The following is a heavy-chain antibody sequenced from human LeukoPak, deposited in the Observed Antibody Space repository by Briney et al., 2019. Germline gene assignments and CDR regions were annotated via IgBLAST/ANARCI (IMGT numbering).Heavy chain of an antibody. CDR1: GGSIRSGVYY. J-gene: IGHJ4*02. V-gene: IGHV4-31*03. Sequence: SQTLSLTCPVSGGSIRSGVYYWSWIRQHPGKGLEWIGYSYYSGRTYYNSSLKSRVTISVDTSKNQFSLKLSSVTAADTAVYYCARGIRWLQLSYFDYWGQGTLVTVSS. CDR2: SYYSGRT. D-gene: IGHD5-24*01. CDR3: ARGIRWLQLSYFDY.